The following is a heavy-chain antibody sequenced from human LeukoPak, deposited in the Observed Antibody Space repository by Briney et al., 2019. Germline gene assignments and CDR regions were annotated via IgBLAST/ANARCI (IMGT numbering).Heavy chain of an antibody. CDR1: GGSISSYC. V-gene: IGHV4-59*01. CDR3: TRMRRAAGIAVALGAFDI. Sequence: PSETLSLTCTVSGGSISSYCWSWIRQPPGKGLEWIGYIYYSGSTNYNPSLKSRVTISVDTSKNQFSLKLSSVTAADTAVYYCTRMRRAAGIAVALGAFDIWGQGTMVTVSS. J-gene: IGHJ3*02. D-gene: IGHD6-19*01. CDR2: IYYSGST.